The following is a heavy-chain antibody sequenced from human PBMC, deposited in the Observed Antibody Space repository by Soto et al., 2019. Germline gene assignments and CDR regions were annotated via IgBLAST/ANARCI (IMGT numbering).Heavy chain of an antibody. J-gene: IGHJ3*02. V-gene: IGHV4-59*01. Sequence: QVQLQESGPGLVKPSETLSLTCTVSGGSISSYYWSWIRQPPGKGLEWIGYIYYSGRPNYNPSLKSRVTISVDTSKNQFSLKLSSVTAADTAVYYCARGYYGDYAFDIWGQGTMVTVSS. CDR2: IYYSGRP. CDR3: ARGYYGDYAFDI. CDR1: GGSISSYY. D-gene: IGHD4-17*01.